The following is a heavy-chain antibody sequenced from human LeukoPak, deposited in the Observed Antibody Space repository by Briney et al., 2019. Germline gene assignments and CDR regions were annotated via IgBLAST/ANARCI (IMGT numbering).Heavy chain of an antibody. CDR3: AREEGGYNYADLYYFDY. D-gene: IGHD5-24*01. CDR2: IYTSGST. CDR1: GCSISSGSYY. V-gene: IGHV4-61*02. Sequence: SQTLSLTCTVSGCSISSGSYYWSWIRQPAGKGLEWIGRIYTSGSTNYNPSLKSRVTISVDTSKNQFSLKLSSVTAADTAVYYCAREEGGYNYADLYYFDYWGQGTLVTVSS. J-gene: IGHJ4*02.